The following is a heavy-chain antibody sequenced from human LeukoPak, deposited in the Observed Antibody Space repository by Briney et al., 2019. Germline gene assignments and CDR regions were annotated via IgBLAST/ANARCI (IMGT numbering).Heavy chain of an antibody. CDR3: AKGPQDIVVVPAAIEAEYFQH. V-gene: IGHV3-33*06. J-gene: IGHJ1*01. CDR2: IWYDGSNK. CDR1: GFTFSSYG. D-gene: IGHD2-2*02. Sequence: GGSLRLSCAASGFTFSSYGMHWVRQAPGKGLEWVAVIWYDGSNKYYADSVKGRFTISRDNSKNTLYLQMNSLRAEDTAAYYCAKGPQDIVVVPAAIEAEYFQHWGQGTLVTVSS.